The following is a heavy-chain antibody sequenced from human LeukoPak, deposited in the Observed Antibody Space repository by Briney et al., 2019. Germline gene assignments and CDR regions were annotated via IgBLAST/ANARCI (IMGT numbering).Heavy chain of an antibody. D-gene: IGHD6-19*01. J-gene: IGHJ4*02. Sequence: SETLSLTCAVYGGSFSGYYWSWIRQPPGKGLEWIGEINHSGSTNYNPSLKSRVTISVDTSKNQFSLKLSSVTAADTAVYYCARRWYSSGWYGYWGQGTLVTVSS. V-gene: IGHV4-34*01. CDR3: ARRWYSSGWYGY. CDR1: GGSFSGYY. CDR2: INHSGST.